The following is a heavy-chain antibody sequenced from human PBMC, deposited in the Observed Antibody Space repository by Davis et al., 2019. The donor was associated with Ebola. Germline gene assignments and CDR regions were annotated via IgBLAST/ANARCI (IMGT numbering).Heavy chain of an antibody. CDR3: ARGHSYGSMVYGMDV. V-gene: IGHV4-39*01. J-gene: IGHJ6*02. CDR2: IYYSGNT. Sequence: SDTLSLTYSVSGGSIRSNNYYWGWIRQSPGKGLEWIGNIYYSGNTYYNPSLKSRVTISVDTSKSQFSLKLNSVTAADTAVYYCARGHSYGSMVYGMDVWGQGTTVTVSS. CDR1: GGSIRSNNYY. D-gene: IGHD5-18*01.